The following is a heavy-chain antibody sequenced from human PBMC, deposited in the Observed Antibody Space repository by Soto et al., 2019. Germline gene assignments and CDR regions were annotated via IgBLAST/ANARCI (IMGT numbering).Heavy chain of an antibody. CDR2: IHNGGTA. Sequence: SETLSLTCTVSGASMTNSDFSWGWVRQSPGKRPERIASIHNGGTASYNPSLHSRLSISLDPSRDEISLELTSVSATDTSVYYCVRLPPTVTPGKNFYFHMDVWGKGTPVTVSS. CDR1: GASMTNSDFS. J-gene: IGHJ6*03. D-gene: IGHD2-21*02. V-gene: IGHV4-39*01. CDR3: VRLPPTVTPGKNFYFHMDV.